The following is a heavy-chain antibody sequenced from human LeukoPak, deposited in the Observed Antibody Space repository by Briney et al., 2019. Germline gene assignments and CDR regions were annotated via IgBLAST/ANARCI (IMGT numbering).Heavy chain of an antibody. CDR3: AREEYDYVWGSYRPLDY. CDR2: ISAYNGNT. CDR1: GYTFTSYG. J-gene: IGHJ4*02. V-gene: IGHV1-18*01. Sequence: ASVKVSCKASGYTFTSYGTSWVRQAPGQGLEWMGWISAYNGNTNYAQKLQGRVTMTTDTSTSTAYMELRSLRSDDTAVYYCAREEYDYVWGSYRPLDYWGQGTLVTVSS. D-gene: IGHD3-16*02.